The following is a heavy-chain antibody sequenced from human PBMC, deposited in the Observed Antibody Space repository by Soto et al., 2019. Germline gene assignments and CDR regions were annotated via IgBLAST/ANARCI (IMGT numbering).Heavy chain of an antibody. CDR2: ITPIFGTT. Sequence: QVQLVQSGAEVKKPGSSVKVSCKTFGGTFSSYPISWVRQAPGEGLEWMGAITPIFGTTDYAQNFQGRLTITADESTSTAYMELTSLRSEDTATYSCARIGTSVGGYWGQGTLVTVSS. CDR3: ARIGTSVGGY. CDR1: GGTFSSYP. J-gene: IGHJ4*02. D-gene: IGHD2-15*01. V-gene: IGHV1-69*01.